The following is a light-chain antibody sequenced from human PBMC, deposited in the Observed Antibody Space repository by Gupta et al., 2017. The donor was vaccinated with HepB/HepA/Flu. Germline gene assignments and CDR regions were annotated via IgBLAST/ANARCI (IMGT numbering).Light chain of an antibody. CDR3: NSRGTGNNHYV. CDR2: GKT. V-gene: IGLV3-19*01. CDR1: SLRNYY. J-gene: IGLJ1*01. Sequence: SSALTQDPAVSVAWGQPVTIKCQGDSLRNYYASWYQQKPGQAPVLVSYGKTRRPSGIPDRFSGSSSGNTASLTITGAQSEDEADYYCNSRGTGNNHYVFGSGTKVTVL.